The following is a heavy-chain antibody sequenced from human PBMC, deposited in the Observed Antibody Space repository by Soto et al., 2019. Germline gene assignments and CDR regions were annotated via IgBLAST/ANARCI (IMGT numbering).Heavy chain of an antibody. CDR2: IYIGNT. J-gene: IGHJ4*02. CDR3: GRGEVDRYNWNYGIDY. CDR1: GGSISSYY. V-gene: IGHV4-59*01. D-gene: IGHD1-7*01. Sequence: SETLYLTCTVSGGSISSYYWSWIRQPPGKGLEWIGYIYIGNTNYNPSLKSRVTISVDTSKNQFSLKLSSVTAADTAVYYCGRGEVDRYNWNYGIDYWGQGTLVTVSS.